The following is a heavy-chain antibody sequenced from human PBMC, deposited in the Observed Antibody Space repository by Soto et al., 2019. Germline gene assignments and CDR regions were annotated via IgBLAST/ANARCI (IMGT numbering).Heavy chain of an antibody. CDR3: ARSGRRDYGMDV. CDR1: AFTFSEYS. J-gene: IGHJ6*02. Sequence: XASLTLSRAASAFTFSEYSATCNSKAPGKGMEWVSSIGGRPSYTSCADSVKGRFTISSDNAKNSLFLKMNSLRAEDTAVYYCARSGRRDYGMDVWGQGTTVTVSS. D-gene: IGHD3-10*01. CDR2: IGGRPSYT. V-gene: IGHV3-11*06.